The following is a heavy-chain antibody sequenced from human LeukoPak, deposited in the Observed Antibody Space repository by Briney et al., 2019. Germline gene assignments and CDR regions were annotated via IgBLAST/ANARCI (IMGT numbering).Heavy chain of an antibody. CDR3: ATLGYCSSTSCYDFDY. Sequence: GESLKISCKGSGYSFTSYWIGWVRQMPGKGLEWMGIIYPGDSDTRYSPSFQGQVTISADKSISTAYLQWSSLKASDTAMYYYATLGYCSSTSCYDFDYWGQGTLVTVSS. CDR1: GYSFTSYW. V-gene: IGHV5-51*01. D-gene: IGHD2-2*01. CDR2: IYPGDSDT. J-gene: IGHJ4*02.